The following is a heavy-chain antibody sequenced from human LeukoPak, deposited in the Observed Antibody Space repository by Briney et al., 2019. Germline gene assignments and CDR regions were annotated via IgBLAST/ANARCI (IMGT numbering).Heavy chain of an antibody. D-gene: IGHD2-2*01. CDR1: GYSISSGYY. V-gene: IGHV4-38-2*02. Sequence: PSETLSLTCAVSGYSISSGYYWGWIRQPPGKGLEWIGSIYHSGSTYYNPCLKSRVTISVDTSKNQFSLKLSSVTAADTAVYYCARDSNRVCSSTSCYIDAFDIWGQGTMVTVSS. CDR3: ARDSNRVCSSTSCYIDAFDI. CDR2: IYHSGST. J-gene: IGHJ3*02.